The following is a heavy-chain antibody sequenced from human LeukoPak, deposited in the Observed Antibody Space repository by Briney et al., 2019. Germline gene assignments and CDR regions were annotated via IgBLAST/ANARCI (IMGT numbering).Heavy chain of an antibody. CDR1: GFPFSNFA. D-gene: IGHD1-26*01. CDR2: ISESVDKT. Sequence: PGGSLRLSCAASGFPFSNFAMNWVRQAPGKGLEWVSSISESVDKTDYTDSVRGRFTLSRDNSQNTLYLQMNGLRVVDPDLYYGEKQWVDCWGQRTLVTVSS. J-gene: IGHJ4*02. CDR3: EKQWVDC. V-gene: IGHV3-23*01.